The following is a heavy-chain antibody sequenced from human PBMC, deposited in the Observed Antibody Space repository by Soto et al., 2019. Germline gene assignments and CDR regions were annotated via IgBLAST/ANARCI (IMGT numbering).Heavy chain of an antibody. D-gene: IGHD3-3*01. CDR2: INDSGST. CDR3: ARGGLDDFWSGYLYYLDS. Sequence: PSETLSLTCAVEGGSFNDDYWSWIRQPPGKGLEWIGEINDSGSTKYNPSLKSRVTISVDTSKNQFSLNLSSVTAADTAVYYCARGGLDDFWSGYLYYLDSWGLGTLVTVSS. CDR1: GGSFNDDY. V-gene: IGHV4-34*01. J-gene: IGHJ4*02.